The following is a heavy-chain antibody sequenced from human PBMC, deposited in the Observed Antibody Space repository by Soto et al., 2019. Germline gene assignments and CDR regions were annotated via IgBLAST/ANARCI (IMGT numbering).Heavy chain of an antibody. V-gene: IGHV1-18*01. CDR1: GYTFTSYG. D-gene: IGHD6-19*01. CDR3: ARGGGVAGQYYFDY. J-gene: IGHJ4*02. CDR2: ISANNGNT. Sequence: ASVKVSCKASGYTFTSYGVSWVRQAPGQGLEWMGWISANNGNTSYAQKFQGRVTMTRDTSTSTVYMELSSLRSEDTAVYYCARGGGVAGQYYFDYWGQGTLVTVSS.